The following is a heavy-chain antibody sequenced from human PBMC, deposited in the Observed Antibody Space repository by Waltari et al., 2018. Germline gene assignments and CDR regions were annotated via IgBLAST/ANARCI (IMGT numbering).Heavy chain of an antibody. D-gene: IGHD3-22*01. CDR2: IIPTFGTT. J-gene: IGHJ6*02. Sequence: QVQVVQSGAEVKKPGSSVRVSCKASGGTFSSYGISWVRQAPGHGLEWRGGIIPTFGTTNYPQEFQGRATITADKSTSTAYMELSSLRSADTAVYYCTGGYYESSGFSFSYTYNMDVWGQGTTVTVSS. V-gene: IGHV1-69*06. CDR1: GGTFSSYG. CDR3: TGGYYESSGFSFSYTYNMDV.